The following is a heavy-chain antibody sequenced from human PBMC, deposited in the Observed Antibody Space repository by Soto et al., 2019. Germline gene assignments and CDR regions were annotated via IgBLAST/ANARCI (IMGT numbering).Heavy chain of an antibody. CDR3: ARDRYYDILTGYYYGMDV. CDR1: GFTVSSNY. V-gene: IGHV3-53*01. D-gene: IGHD3-9*01. J-gene: IGHJ6*02. CDR2: IYSGGST. Sequence: PGGSLRLSCAASGFTVSSNYMSWVRQAPGKGLEWVSVIYSGGSTYYADSVKGRFTISRDNSRNTLYLQMSSLRAEDTAVYYCARDRYYDILTGYYYGMDVWGQGTTVTVSS.